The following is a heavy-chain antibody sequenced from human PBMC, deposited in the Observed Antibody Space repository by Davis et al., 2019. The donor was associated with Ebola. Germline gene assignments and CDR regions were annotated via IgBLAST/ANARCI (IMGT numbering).Heavy chain of an antibody. CDR1: GYTFTSYD. V-gene: IGHV1-8*01. J-gene: IGHJ6*02. Sequence: ASVKVSCKASGYTFTSYDINWVRQATGQGLEWMGWMNPNSGNTGYAQKFQGRVTMTRDTSTSTVYMELSSLRSEDTAVYYCARDGHAATIVSYYYYGMDVWGQGTTVTVSS. CDR3: ARDGHAATIVSYYYYGMDV. D-gene: IGHD2-15*01. CDR2: MNPNSGNT.